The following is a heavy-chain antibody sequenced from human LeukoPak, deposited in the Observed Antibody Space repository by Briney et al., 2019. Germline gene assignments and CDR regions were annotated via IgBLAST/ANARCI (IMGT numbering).Heavy chain of an antibody. CDR1: GFTFSSYS. J-gene: IGHJ4*02. D-gene: IGHD6-13*01. CDR2: ISSSSSYI. V-gene: IGHV3-21*01. Sequence: GGSLRLSCAASGFTFSSYSMNWVRQAPGKGLEWVSSISSSSSYIYYADSVKGRFTISRDNAKNSLYLQMNSLRAEDTAVYYCAGGSSWQSLQDYWGQGTLVTVSS. CDR3: AGGSSWQSLQDY.